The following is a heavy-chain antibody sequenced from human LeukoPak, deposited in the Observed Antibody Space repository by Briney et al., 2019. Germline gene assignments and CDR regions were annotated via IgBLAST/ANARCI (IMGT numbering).Heavy chain of an antibody. D-gene: IGHD6-19*01. V-gene: IGHV3-13*01. CDR3: ARSKSYSSGWTDFDC. Sequence: TGGSLRLSCAASGFTFSSHDMHWVRQPTGKGLEWVSAIGTAGNTYYTDSVKGRFTISRENAKNSLYLQMDNLRAEDTAVYYCARSKSYSSGWTDFDCWGQGTLVTVSS. CDR2: IGTAGNT. J-gene: IGHJ4*02. CDR1: GFTFSSHD.